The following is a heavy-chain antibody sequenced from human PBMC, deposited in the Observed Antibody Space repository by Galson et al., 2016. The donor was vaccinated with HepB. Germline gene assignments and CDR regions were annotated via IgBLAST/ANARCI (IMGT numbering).Heavy chain of an antibody. J-gene: IGHJ4*02. Sequence: SVKVSCKASGYTFTNFAIHWVRQAPGQRLEWMGWIDAGNANTKYSQRFQGRVTFTRDTSANTDYMELSSLRPEDTAVYYCARDLWGGRGYMSLIGSYFDYWGQGALVTVSS. V-gene: IGHV1-3*01. D-gene: IGHD6-25*01. CDR1: GYTFTNFA. CDR3: ARDLWGGRGYMSLIGSYFDY. CDR2: IDAGNANT.